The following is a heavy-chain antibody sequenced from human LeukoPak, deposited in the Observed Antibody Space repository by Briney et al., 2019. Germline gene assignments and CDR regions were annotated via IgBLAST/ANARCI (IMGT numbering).Heavy chain of an antibody. J-gene: IGHJ5*02. Sequence: REASVTVSCTASGGTFSSYAISWVRQAPGQGLEWMGGIIPIFGTANYAQKFQGRVTITADESTSTAYMELSSLRSEDTAVYYCAREGFYDFWSGFWFDPWGQGTLVTVSS. CDR3: AREGFYDFWSGFWFDP. V-gene: IGHV1-69*13. D-gene: IGHD3-3*01. CDR1: GGTFSSYA. CDR2: IIPIFGTA.